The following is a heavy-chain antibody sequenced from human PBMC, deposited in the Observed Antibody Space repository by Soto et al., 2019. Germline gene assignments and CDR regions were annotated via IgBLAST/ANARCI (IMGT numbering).Heavy chain of an antibody. D-gene: IGHD5-12*01. CDR2: IYATGTT. J-gene: IGHJ4*02. CDR1: GSSISGYY. Sequence: SEPLSLTCTVSGSSISGYYWSWIRKSAGKGLEWIGRIYATGTTDYNPSLKSRLTMSIDRTRNQFSLKLSSVTAADMAVYYSARGGGYDSFDYWGQGVLVTVSS. CDR3: ARGGGYDSFDY. V-gene: IGHV4-4*07.